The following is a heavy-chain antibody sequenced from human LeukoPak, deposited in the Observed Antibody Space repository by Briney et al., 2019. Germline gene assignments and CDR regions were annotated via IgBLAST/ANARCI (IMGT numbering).Heavy chain of an antibody. J-gene: IGHJ4*02. CDR1: GFAFNTYC. CDR3: VREYFYNSSGFRALRY. CDR2: IKEDGSER. Sequence: PGGSLRLSCVASGFAFNTYCMSWVRQAPGKGLDWVANIKEDGSERYYVDSVKGRFTISRDNTKNSLYLQMSSPRAEDTAVYYCVREYFYNSSGFRALRYWGQGTLVTVSS. V-gene: IGHV3-7*01. D-gene: IGHD3-22*01.